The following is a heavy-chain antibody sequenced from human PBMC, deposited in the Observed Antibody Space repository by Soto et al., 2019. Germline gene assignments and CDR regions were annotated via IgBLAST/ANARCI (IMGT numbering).Heavy chain of an antibody. J-gene: IGHJ3*02. Sequence: SVKVSCKASGGTFSSYTISWVRQAPGQGLEWMGRIIPILGIANYAQKFQGRVTITADKSTSTAYMELSSLRSEDTAVYYCAREARPYCSGWPPDAFDIWGQGTMVTVSS. V-gene: IGHV1-69*04. CDR3: AREARPYCSGWPPDAFDI. D-gene: IGHD6-19*01. CDR2: IIPILGIA. CDR1: GGTFSSYT.